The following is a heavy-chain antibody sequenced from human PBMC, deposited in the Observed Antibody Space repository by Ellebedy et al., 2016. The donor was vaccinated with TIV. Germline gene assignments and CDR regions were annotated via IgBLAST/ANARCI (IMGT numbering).Heavy chain of an antibody. V-gene: IGHV4-39*01. D-gene: IGHD3-10*01. CDR2: IFYSGST. J-gene: IGHJ6*02. CDR3: ASGQFDDMAV. Sequence: SETLSLTXTVSDGSVSSSGYYWGWIRQPPGKGLEWIGSIFYSGSTYYNPSLKSRVTISVDTSKTQFSLKVSSVTAADTAVYYCASGQFDDMAVWGQGTTVTVSS. CDR1: DGSVSSSGYY.